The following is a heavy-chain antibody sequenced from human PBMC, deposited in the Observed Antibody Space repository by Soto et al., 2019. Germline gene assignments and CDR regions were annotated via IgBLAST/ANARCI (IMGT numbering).Heavy chain of an antibody. Sequence: ASVKVSCKDSVYTLTGYYMHWVRQATGQGLEWMGWINPNSGGTNYAQKLQGWVTMTRDTSISTAYMELSRLRSDDTAVYYCARDGCSGGSCLEGYFDYWGQGTLVTVSS. CDR2: INPNSGGT. CDR3: ARDGCSGGSCLEGYFDY. D-gene: IGHD2-15*01. CDR1: VYTLTGYY. J-gene: IGHJ4*02. V-gene: IGHV1-2*04.